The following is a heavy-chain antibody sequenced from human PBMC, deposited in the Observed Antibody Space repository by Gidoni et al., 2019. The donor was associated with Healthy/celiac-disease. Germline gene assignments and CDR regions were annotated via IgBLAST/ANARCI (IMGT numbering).Heavy chain of an antibody. CDR1: GGTFSSYA. V-gene: IGHV1-69*01. Sequence: QVQLVQSGAEVKKPGSSVQVSCKASGGTFSSYAISWVRQSPGQGLEWMGGIIPIIGTAHYAQKFQCRVTITADESTSTAYMELSSLRSEDTAVYYCARGGIQPSDAFDIWGQGTMVTVSS. D-gene: IGHD5-18*01. CDR2: IIPIIGTA. CDR3: ARGGIQPSDAFDI. J-gene: IGHJ3*02.